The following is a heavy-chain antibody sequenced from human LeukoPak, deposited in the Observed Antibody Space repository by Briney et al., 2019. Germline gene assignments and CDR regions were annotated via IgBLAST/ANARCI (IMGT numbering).Heavy chain of an antibody. D-gene: IGHD5-24*01. V-gene: IGHV3-53*01. CDR1: GFTVTSRY. J-gene: IGHJ4*02. Sequence: PGGSLRLSCATSGFTVTSRYMSWVRQAPGKGLKWVAVLRKAGTTSYTDSVKGRFTISRDTSKNIVNLQMNSLRVEDTAVYYCAREGEKGDGYNHGFDYWGQGTLVTVSS. CDR3: AREGEKGDGYNHGFDY. CDR2: LRKAGTT.